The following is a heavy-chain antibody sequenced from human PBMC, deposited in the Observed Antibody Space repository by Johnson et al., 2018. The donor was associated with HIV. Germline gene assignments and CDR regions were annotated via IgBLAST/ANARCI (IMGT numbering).Heavy chain of an antibody. CDR2: ISYDGSNK. V-gene: IGHV3-30*18. CDR1: GFTFSSYG. J-gene: IGHJ3*02. Sequence: QMQLVESGGGVVQPGRSLRLSCAASGFTFSSYGMHWVRQAPGKGLEWVAVISYDGSNKYYADSVKGRFTISRDNSKNTLYLQMNSLRAEDTAVYYWAKGENDYGDYGLDAFDIWGQGTMVTVSS. D-gene: IGHD4-17*01. CDR3: AKGENDYGDYGLDAFDI.